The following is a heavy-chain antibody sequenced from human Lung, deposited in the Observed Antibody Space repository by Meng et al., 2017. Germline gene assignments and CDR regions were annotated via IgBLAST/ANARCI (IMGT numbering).Heavy chain of an antibody. J-gene: IGHJ4*02. CDR2: VSWNSGSI. V-gene: IGHV3-9*01. Sequence: SLKISCAASGFTFDDYAMHWVRQAPGKGLEWVSCVSWNSGSIAYADSVKGRFTISRDNARNSLDLQMNSLRAEDTALYYCAKDVSWGSGLDGWGQGTLVTVSS. CDR3: AKDVSWGSGLDG. CDR1: GFTFDDYA. D-gene: IGHD7-27*01.